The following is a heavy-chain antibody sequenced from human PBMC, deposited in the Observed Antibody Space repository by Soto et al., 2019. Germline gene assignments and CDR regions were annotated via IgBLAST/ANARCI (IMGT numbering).Heavy chain of an antibody. V-gene: IGHV3-23*01. CDR3: AKEMTSGYYLFDY. J-gene: IGHJ4*02. CDR2: ISGTGGST. CDR1: GFTFTSHA. Sequence: PGGSLRLSCAASGFTFTSHAMSLVRQAQGKGLEWVSTISGTGGSTYYPDSVKGRFTISRDNSKNTVYLQMNSLRAEDAAVYYCAKEMTSGYYLFDYWGQGTLVTVSS. D-gene: IGHD3-22*01.